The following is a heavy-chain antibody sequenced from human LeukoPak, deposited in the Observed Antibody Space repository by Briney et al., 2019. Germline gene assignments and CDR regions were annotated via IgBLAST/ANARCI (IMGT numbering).Heavy chain of an antibody. CDR1: GGSISSYY. Sequence: PSETLSLTCTVSGGSISSYYWSWIRQPPGKGLEWIGYIYTSGSTNYNPSLKSRVTISVDTSKNQFSLKLSSVTAADTAVYYCARRVRGYCSSTSCYTSYTFDYWGQGTLVTVSS. CDR3: ARRVRGYCSSTSCYTSYTFDY. CDR2: IYTSGST. J-gene: IGHJ4*02. D-gene: IGHD2-2*02. V-gene: IGHV4-4*09.